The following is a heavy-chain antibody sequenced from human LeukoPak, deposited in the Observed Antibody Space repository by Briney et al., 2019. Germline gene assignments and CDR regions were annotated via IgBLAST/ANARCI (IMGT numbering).Heavy chain of an antibody. CDR2: ISYDGSNK. V-gene: IGHV3-30*18. D-gene: IGHD3-22*01. CDR1: GFTFSSYG. Sequence: GGSLRLSCAAPGFTFSSYGMHWVRQAPGKGLEWVAVISYDGSNKFYADSVKGRFTISRDNSENTMYLQMNSLRVEDTAVYYCAKDNYYDSSGYLDYWGQGTLVTVSS. CDR3: AKDNYYDSSGYLDY. J-gene: IGHJ4*02.